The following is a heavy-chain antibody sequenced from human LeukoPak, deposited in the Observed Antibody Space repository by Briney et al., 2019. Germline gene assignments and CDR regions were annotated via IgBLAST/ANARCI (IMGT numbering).Heavy chain of an antibody. CDR3: ASINYGGNSWFGYYYYGMDV. Sequence: PGGSLRLSCAASGFTFSSYWMHWVRQAPGKGLVWVSRINSDRSSTSYADSVKGRFTISRDNAKNTLYLQMNSLRAEDTAVYYCASINYGGNSWFGYYYYGMDVWGQGTTVTVSS. CDR1: GFTFSSYW. CDR2: INSDRSST. J-gene: IGHJ6*02. D-gene: IGHD4-23*01. V-gene: IGHV3-74*01.